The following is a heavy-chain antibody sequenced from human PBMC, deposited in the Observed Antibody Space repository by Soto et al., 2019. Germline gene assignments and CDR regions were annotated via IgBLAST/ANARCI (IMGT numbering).Heavy chain of an antibody. CDR3: AGDQRYYYGSRLSPPGWFAP. Sequence: ASVKVSWEACRVGFASCCSSWVRHAPGQGLEWIGWISAYNGNTNYAQKLQGRVTMTTDTSTSTAYMELRSLRSDDTAVYYCAGDQRYYYGSRLSPPGWFAPRGKGTLVTVSS. CDR2: ISAYNGNT. V-gene: IGHV1-18*01. J-gene: IGHJ5*02. D-gene: IGHD3-10*01. CDR1: RVGFASCC.